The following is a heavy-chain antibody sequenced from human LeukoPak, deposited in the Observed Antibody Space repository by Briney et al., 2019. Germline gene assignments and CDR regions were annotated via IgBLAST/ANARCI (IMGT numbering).Heavy chain of an antibody. CDR1: GFTLSSYA. J-gene: IGHJ6*02. V-gene: IGHV3-23*01. CDR2: ISGSGGST. D-gene: IGHD4-17*01. Sequence: GGSLRLSCAASGFTLSSYAMSWVRQAPGKGLEWVSAISGSGGSTYYADSVKGRFTISRDNSKNTLYLQMNSLRAEDTAVYYCATTTVTTFGYYYYGMDVWGQGTTVTVSS. CDR3: ATTTVTTFGYYYYGMDV.